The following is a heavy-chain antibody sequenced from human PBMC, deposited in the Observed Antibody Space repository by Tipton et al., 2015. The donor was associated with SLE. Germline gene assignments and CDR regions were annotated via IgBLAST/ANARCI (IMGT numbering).Heavy chain of an antibody. Sequence: QLVQSGAEVKKPGESLKISCKGSEYSFTNYWIVWVRQVPGKGLEWMGLIYPTDSDTRYSPSFQGQVPISADMSTYTAYLQWSSLKASDSAIYYCASWPRWDAFDIWGQGTMVTVYS. CDR2: IYPTDSDT. V-gene: IGHV5-51*03. J-gene: IGHJ3*02. CDR1: EYSFTNYW. CDR3: ASWPRWDAFDI.